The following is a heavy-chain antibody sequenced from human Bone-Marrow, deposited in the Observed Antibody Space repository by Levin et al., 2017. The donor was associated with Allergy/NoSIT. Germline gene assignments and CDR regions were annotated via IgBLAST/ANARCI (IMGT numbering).Heavy chain of an antibody. CDR3: ATAGENGNYFDY. J-gene: IGHJ4*02. D-gene: IGHD3-10*01. V-gene: IGHV3-30*04. CDR1: GFTFSSYI. CDR2: ISSDGSNK. Sequence: PGGSLRLSCAASGFTFSSYIMHWVRQAPGKGLEWVTVISSDGSNKHYADSVKGRFTISRDNSKNTLYLQMNSLRAEDTAVYYCATAGENGNYFDYWGQGTLVTVSS.